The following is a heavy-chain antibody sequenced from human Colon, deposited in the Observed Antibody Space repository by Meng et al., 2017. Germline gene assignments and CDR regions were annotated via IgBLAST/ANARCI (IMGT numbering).Heavy chain of an antibody. Sequence: LQLPASAPGRLTPSESTSLTCSVSGDSNSRRYYWGWIRQARGKGLEWIGSINFSGITYYNPSLKSRVTISVDTSKKHFSLKLNSVTAADTAVYFCARDHGAFNWFLYWGQGTLVTVSS. CDR1: GDSNSRRYY. V-gene: IGHV4-39*07. D-gene: IGHD1-1*01. J-gene: IGHJ4*02. CDR2: INFSGIT. CDR3: ARDHGAFNWFLY.